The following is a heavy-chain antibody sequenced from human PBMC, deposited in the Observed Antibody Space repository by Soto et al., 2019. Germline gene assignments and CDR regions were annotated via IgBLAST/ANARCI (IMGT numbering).Heavy chain of an antibody. J-gene: IGHJ6*02. CDR3: VCIFSGGYSHGFYYYGMDV. Sequence: SETLSLTCTVSGGSISSSSYYWGWIRQPPGKGLEWIGSIFYSGSTYYNPSLKSRVTISVDTSKNQFSLKLSSVTAADTAMYYCVCIFSGGYSHGFYYYGMDVWGQGTTVS. CDR1: GGSISSSSYY. V-gene: IGHV4-39*01. CDR2: IFYSGST. D-gene: IGHD5-18*01.